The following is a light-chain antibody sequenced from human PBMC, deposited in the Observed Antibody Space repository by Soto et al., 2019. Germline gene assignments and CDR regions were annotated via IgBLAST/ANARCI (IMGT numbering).Light chain of an antibody. CDR1: SSNIGAGYD. CDR2: GNS. V-gene: IGLV1-40*01. Sequence: QAVVTQPPSVSGAPGQRVTISCTGSSSNIGAGYDIHWYQNLPGTAPKLLIYGNSNRPSGVPDRFSGSKSGTSASLAITGLQADDEADYYCQSYDNSLPEWVFGGGTKLTVL. CDR3: QSYDNSLPEWV. J-gene: IGLJ3*02.